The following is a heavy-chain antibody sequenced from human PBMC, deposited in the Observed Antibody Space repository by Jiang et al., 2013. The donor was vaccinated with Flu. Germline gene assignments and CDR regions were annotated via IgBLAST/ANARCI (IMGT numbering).Heavy chain of an antibody. D-gene: IGHD6-19*01. CDR3: ARWAVAGNVGWFDP. J-gene: IGHJ5*02. V-gene: IGHV2-70*01. CDR2: IDWDDDK. CDR1: GFSLSTSGMC. Sequence: KPTQTLTLTCTFSGFSLSTSGMCVSWIRQPPGKALEWLALIDWDDDKYYSTSLKTRLTISKDTSKNQVVLTMTNMDPVDTATYYCARWAVAGNVGWFDPWGQGTLVTVSS.